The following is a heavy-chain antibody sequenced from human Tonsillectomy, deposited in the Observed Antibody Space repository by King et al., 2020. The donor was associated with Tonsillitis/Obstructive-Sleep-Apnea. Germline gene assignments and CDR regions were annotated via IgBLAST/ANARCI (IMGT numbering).Heavy chain of an antibody. CDR2: IKSKTDGGTT. V-gene: IGHV3-15*01. Sequence: DVQLVESGGGLVEPGGSLRLSCAASGFTVSIAWMSWVRQAPGKGLEWVGRIKSKTDGGTTDYGAPVKGRFTISRVDSKNTLYLQMNSLTTEDTAVYYCTTGEYIVATDEGFDIWGQGTMVTVSS. J-gene: IGHJ3*02. CDR1: GFTVSIAW. D-gene: IGHD5-12*01. CDR3: TTGEYIVATDEGFDI.